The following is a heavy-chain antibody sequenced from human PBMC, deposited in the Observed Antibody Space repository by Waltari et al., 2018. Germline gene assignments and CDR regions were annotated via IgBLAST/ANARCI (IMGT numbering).Heavy chain of an antibody. Sequence: QLQLQESGPGLVKPSETLSLTCTVSGGSISSSSYYWGWIRQPPGKGLEWIGSIYYSGSTYYNPSLKSRVTISVDTSKNQFSLKLSSVTAAVTAVYYCARHGITGTLTGGIDYWGQGTLVTVSS. CDR1: GGSISSSSYY. CDR3: ARHGITGTLTGGIDY. D-gene: IGHD1-7*01. J-gene: IGHJ4*02. CDR2: IYYSGST. V-gene: IGHV4-39*01.